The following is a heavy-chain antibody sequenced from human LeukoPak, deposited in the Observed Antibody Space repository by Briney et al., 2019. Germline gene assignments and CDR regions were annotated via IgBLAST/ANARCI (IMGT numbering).Heavy chain of an antibody. CDR3: ARDLMGYCSSTSCYAKGSDNWFDP. CDR1: GYTFTSYY. CDR2: INPSGGST. D-gene: IGHD2-2*01. J-gene: IGHJ5*02. V-gene: IGHV1-46*01. Sequence: ASVKVSCKASGYTFTSYYMHWVRQAPGQGLEWMGIINPSGGSTSYAQKFQGRVTMTRDTSTSTVYMELSSLRSEDTAVYYCARDLMGYCSSTSCYAKGSDNWFDPWGQGTLVTVSS.